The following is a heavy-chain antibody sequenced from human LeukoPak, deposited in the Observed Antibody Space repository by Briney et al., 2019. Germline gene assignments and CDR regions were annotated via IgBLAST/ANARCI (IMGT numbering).Heavy chain of an antibody. CDR2: ISGSGGST. CDR3: ATHDGSGSYLTLDY. D-gene: IGHD3-10*01. CDR1: GFTFSSYA. J-gene: IGHJ4*02. Sequence: PGGSLRLSCAASGFTFSSYAMSWVRQAPGKGLEWVSAISGSGGSTYYADSVKGRFTISRDNSKNTLYLQMNSLRAEDTAVYYCATHDGSGSYLTLDYWGQGTLVTVSS. V-gene: IGHV3-23*01.